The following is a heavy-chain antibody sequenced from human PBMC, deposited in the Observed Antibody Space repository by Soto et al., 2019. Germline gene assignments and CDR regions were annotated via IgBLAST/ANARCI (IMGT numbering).Heavy chain of an antibody. J-gene: IGHJ4*02. CDR2: IFHTGSA. D-gene: IGHD6-19*01. Sequence: TSETLSLTCTVSGDSMSSYYWSWIRQPPGKGLEWIGYIFHTGSANYNPSLKSRVTISIDTSKNQFSLRLSSVTAADTAVYYCARQPYTSGAYYFEYWGQGTPVTVSS. V-gene: IGHV4-59*08. CDR3: ARQPYTSGAYYFEY. CDR1: GDSMSSYY.